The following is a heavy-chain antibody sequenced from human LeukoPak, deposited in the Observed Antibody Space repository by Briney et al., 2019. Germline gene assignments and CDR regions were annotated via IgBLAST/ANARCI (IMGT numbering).Heavy chain of an antibody. D-gene: IGHD1-26*01. CDR1: GFTFSRYS. V-gene: IGHV3-48*01. CDR3: ARGGSYLSAFDI. J-gene: IGHJ3*02. CDR2: ITPSGNNK. Sequence: GGSLRLSCEVSGFTFSRYSLHWVRQAPGKGLEWISYITPSGNNKYYSDSVKGRFTISRDNAKNSVYLQMDSLRAEDTAVYYCARGGSYLSAFDIWGQGTMVTVSS.